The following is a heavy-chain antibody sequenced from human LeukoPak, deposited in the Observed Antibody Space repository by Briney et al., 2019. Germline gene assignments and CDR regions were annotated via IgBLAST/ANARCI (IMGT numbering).Heavy chain of an antibody. Sequence: PSETLSLTCAVYGGSFSGYYWSWIRQPPGKGLEWIGEINHSGSTNYNPSLKSRVTISVDTSKNQFSLKLSSVTAADTAVYYCARVDMGSGSYYPSYFDYWGRGTLVTVSS. J-gene: IGHJ4*02. CDR1: GGSFSGYY. V-gene: IGHV4-34*01. CDR3: ARVDMGSGSYYPSYFDY. D-gene: IGHD3-10*01. CDR2: INHSGST.